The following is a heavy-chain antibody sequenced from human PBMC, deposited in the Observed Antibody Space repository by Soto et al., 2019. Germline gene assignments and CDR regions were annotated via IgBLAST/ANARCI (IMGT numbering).Heavy chain of an antibody. D-gene: IGHD2-21*02. J-gene: IGHJ3*02. CDR3: ARVPGVVVSADDAFDI. V-gene: IGHV4-4*02. CDR2: IYHSGSA. CDR1: CGSVSSSNW. Sequence: QVQLQESGPGLVKPSGTLSLTCAVSCGSVSSSNWWSWVRQSPGKGLEWMGEIYHSGSAHYNPSLKSRATISLYKSKNQFSLRLTSVTAADTAVYYCARVPGVVVSADDAFDIWGPRTRVIVSS.